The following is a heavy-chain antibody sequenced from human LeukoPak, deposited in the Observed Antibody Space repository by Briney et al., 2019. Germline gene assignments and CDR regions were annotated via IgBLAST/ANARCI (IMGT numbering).Heavy chain of an antibody. CDR2: IIPIFGTA. D-gene: IGHD3-10*01. V-gene: IGHV1-69*13. CDR1: GGTFSSYA. Sequence: RASVKVSCKASGGTFSSYAISWVRQAPGQGLEWMGGIIPIFGTANYAQKFQGRVTITADESTSTAYMELSSLRSEDTAVYYCARDRDYYGSGSYYDAFDIWGQGTMVTVSS. CDR3: ARDRDYYGSGSYYDAFDI. J-gene: IGHJ3*02.